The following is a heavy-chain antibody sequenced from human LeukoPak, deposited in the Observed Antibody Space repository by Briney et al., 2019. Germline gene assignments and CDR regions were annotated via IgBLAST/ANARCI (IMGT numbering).Heavy chain of an antibody. CDR3: ARLVTMIVRSSYYFDY. CDR2: IKQDGSEE. V-gene: IGHV3-7*01. Sequence: PGGSLRLSCAASGFTFSSYWMSWVRQAPGKGLEWVANIKQDGSEEYYVDSVKGRFTISRDNAKNSLYLQVNSLRAGDTAVYYCARLVTMIVRSSYYFDYWGQGTLVTVSS. J-gene: IGHJ4*02. D-gene: IGHD3-22*01. CDR1: GFTFSSYW.